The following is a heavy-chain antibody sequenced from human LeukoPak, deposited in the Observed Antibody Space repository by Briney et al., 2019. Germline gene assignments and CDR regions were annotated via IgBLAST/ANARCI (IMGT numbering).Heavy chain of an antibody. V-gene: IGHV3-48*03. D-gene: IGHD1-26*01. J-gene: IGHJ4*02. Sequence: PGGSLRLSCAASGFTFSSYEMNWVRQAPGKGLEWVSYISSSGSTIYYADSVKGRFTISRDNAKNSLYLQMNSLRAEDTAVYYCAREGVVGATNFDYWGQGTLVTVSS. CDR3: AREGVVGATNFDY. CDR2: ISSSGSTI. CDR1: GFTFSSYE.